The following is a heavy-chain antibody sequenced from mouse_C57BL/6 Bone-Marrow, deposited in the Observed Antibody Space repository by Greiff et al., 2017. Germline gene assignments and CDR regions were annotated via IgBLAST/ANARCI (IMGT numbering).Heavy chain of an antibody. CDR3: ASPYYCYYWFAY. CDR2: ISGGGGNT. CDR1: GFTFSSYT. Sequence: EVKVVESGGGLVKPGGSLKISCAASGFTFSSYTMSWVRQTPEKRLEWVATISGGGGNTYYPDSVKGRFTISGDNAKNTLYLQMSSLRSEDTALYCCASPYYCYYWFAYWGQGTLVTVSA. D-gene: IGHD2-12*01. V-gene: IGHV5-9*01. J-gene: IGHJ3*01.